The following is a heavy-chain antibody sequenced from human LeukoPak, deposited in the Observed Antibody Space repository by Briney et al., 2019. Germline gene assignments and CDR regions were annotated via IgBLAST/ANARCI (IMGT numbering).Heavy chain of an antibody. J-gene: IGHJ4*02. Sequence: GGSLRLSCAASGFTLSDYYMSWIRQAPGKGLEWVSYISSSSSYTNYADSVKGRFTISRDNAKNSLYLQMNSLRAEDTAVYYCARPSEAESELGYYDYWGQGTLVTVSS. CDR2: ISSSSSYT. V-gene: IGHV3-11*03. D-gene: IGHD7-27*01. CDR1: GFTLSDYY. CDR3: ARPSEAESELGYYDY.